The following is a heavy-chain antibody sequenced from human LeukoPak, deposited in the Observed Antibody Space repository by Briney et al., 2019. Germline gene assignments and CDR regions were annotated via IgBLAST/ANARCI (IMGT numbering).Heavy chain of an antibody. CDR2: ISYSGTT. CDR1: GGSISSSTYY. CDR3: ARRGIATPWDY. V-gene: IGHV4-39*07. D-gene: IGHD6-13*01. J-gene: IGHJ4*02. Sequence: SETLSLTCTVSGGSISSSTYYWGWIRQPPGKGLEWIGRISYSGTTYFNPSLKSRVTISVDTSKNQFSLKLSSVTAADTAVYYCARRGIATPWDYWGQGTLVTVSS.